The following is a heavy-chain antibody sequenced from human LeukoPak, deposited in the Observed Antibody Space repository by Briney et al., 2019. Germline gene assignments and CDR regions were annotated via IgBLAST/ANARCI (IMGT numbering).Heavy chain of an antibody. CDR3: ARDRIVGATSQSDY. J-gene: IGHJ4*02. CDR2: IIPIFGTA. Sequence: ASVKVSCKASGGTFSSYAISWVRQAPGQGLEWMGGIIPIFGTANYAQKFQGRVTITADESTSTAYMELSSLRSEDTAVYYCARDRIVGATSQSDYWGQGTLVTVSS. V-gene: IGHV1-69*13. CDR1: GGTFSSYA. D-gene: IGHD1-26*01.